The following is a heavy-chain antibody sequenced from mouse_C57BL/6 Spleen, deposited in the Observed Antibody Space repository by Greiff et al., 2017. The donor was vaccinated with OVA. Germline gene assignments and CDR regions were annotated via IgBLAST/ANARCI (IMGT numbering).Heavy chain of an antibody. CDR2: IDPSDSYT. J-gene: IGHJ2*01. V-gene: IGHV1-50*01. CDR3: ARGGTTVVSSYFDY. CDR1: GYTFTSYW. D-gene: IGHD1-1*01. Sequence: QVQLQQPGAELVKPGASVKLSCKASGYTFTSYWMQWVKQRPGQGLEWIGEIDPSDSYTNYNQKFKGKATLTVDTSSSTAYMQLSSLTSEDSAVYYCARGGTTVVSSYFDYWGQGTTLTVSS.